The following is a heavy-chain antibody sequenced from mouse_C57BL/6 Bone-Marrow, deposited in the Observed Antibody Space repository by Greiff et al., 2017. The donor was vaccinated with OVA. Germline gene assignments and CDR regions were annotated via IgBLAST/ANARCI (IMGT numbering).Heavy chain of an antibody. Sequence: EVLLQQSGTVLARPGASVKLSCKTSGYTFTSYWMHWVKQRPGQGLEWIGAIYPGNSDTSYNQKFKGKAKLTAVTSSSTAYMELSSLTNEDSAVYYCTRENGYYLYYLDYGGQGTTLTVSS. D-gene: IGHD2-3*01. CDR1: GYTFTSYW. V-gene: IGHV1-5*01. CDR3: TRENGYYLYYLDY. CDR2: IYPGNSDT. J-gene: IGHJ2*01.